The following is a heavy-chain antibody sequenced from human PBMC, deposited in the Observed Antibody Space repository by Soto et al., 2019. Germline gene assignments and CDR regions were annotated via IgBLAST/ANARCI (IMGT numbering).Heavy chain of an antibody. Sequence: GASVKVSCKASVYTFTSCDINWVRQATGQGLEWMGWMNPNSGNTGYAQKFQGRVTMTRNTSISTAYMELSSLRSEDTAVYYCARVLGYCSGGSCYYYYYYMDVWAKGPRSPSP. D-gene: IGHD2-15*01. J-gene: IGHJ6*03. V-gene: IGHV1-8*01. CDR1: VYTFTSCD. CDR2: MNPNSGNT. CDR3: ARVLGYCSGGSCYYYYYYMDV.